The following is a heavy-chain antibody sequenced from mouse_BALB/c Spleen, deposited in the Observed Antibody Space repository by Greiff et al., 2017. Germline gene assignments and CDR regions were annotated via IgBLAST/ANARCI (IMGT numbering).Heavy chain of an antibody. Sequence: VQLQQSGAELVKPGASVKMSCKASGYTFTSYWMHWVKQRPGQGLEWIGYINPSTGYTEYNQKFKDKATLTADKSSSTAYMQLSSLTSEDSAVYYCASTGGMDYWGQGTSVTVSS. J-gene: IGHJ4*01. V-gene: IGHV1S26*01. CDR1: GYTFTSYW. D-gene: IGHD1-1*01. CDR2: INPSTGYT. CDR3: ASTGGMDY.